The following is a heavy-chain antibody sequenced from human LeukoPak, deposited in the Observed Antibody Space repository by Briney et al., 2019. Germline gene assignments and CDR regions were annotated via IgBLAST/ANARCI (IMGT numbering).Heavy chain of an antibody. D-gene: IGHD1-14*01. Sequence: SETLSLTCAVYGGSFSGYYWSWIRQHPGKGLEWIGHIHPSGTLYYNASLKSRLTISVDTSKNLFSLNLSSVTVADTAVYYCASGQDTCKAGREWGQGTLVTVSS. V-gene: IGHV4-34*09. CDR3: ASGQDTCKAGRE. CDR1: GGSFSGYY. CDR2: IHPSGTL. J-gene: IGHJ4*02.